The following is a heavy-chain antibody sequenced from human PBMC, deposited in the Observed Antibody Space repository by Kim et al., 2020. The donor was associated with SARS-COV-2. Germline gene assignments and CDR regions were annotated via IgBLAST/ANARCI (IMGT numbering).Heavy chain of an antibody. J-gene: IGHJ4*02. D-gene: IGHD6-19*01. Sequence: SQKFQGGVTITRDTSASTAYMELSSLRSEDTAVYYCARDRIAVAGTDFDYWGQGTLVTVSS. V-gene: IGHV1-3*01. CDR3: ARDRIAVAGTDFDY.